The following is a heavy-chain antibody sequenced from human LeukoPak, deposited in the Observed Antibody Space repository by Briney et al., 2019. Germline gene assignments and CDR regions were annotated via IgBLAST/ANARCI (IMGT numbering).Heavy chain of an antibody. CDR1: GGSISSSSYY. Sequence: PSETLSLTCTVSGGSISSSSYYWGWIRQPPGKGLEWIGSIYYSGSTYYNPSLRSRVTISVDTSKNQFSLKLSSVTAADTAVYYCARGRRYYYDSSGYGQYYFDYWGQGTLVTVSS. CDR2: IYYSGST. V-gene: IGHV4-39*07. J-gene: IGHJ4*02. D-gene: IGHD3-22*01. CDR3: ARGRRYYYDSSGYGQYYFDY.